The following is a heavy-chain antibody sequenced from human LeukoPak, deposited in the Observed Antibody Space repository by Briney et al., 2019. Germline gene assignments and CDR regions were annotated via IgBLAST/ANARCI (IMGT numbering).Heavy chain of an antibody. Sequence: GGSLRLSCAASGFTFSDYAMSWVRQAPGKGLEWLSVISGGSSGSTYYADSVTGRFTVSRDNSKNTLYLQMNSLRAEDTAVYYCARRAGAYSHPYDYWGQGTLVTVSS. CDR2: ISGGSSGST. J-gene: IGHJ4*02. CDR3: ARRAGAYSHPYDY. D-gene: IGHD4/OR15-4a*01. CDR1: GFTFSDYA. V-gene: IGHV3-23*01.